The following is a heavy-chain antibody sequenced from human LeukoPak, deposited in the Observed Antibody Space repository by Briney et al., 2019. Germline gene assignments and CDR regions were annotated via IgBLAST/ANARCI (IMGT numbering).Heavy chain of an antibody. V-gene: IGHV4-59*08. CDR1: GVSISTYF. D-gene: IGHD2-15*01. J-gene: IGHJ4*02. CDR2: LYYSGRT. CDR3: ARHPQGAAKGSVFDY. Sequence: SETLSLTCTVSGVSISTYFCSWIRQPPGMGLEWIGYLYYSGRTNYNPSLKSRVTISVDTSQNQFSLRLSSVTAADTAVYYCARHPQGAAKGSVFDYWGQGTLVTVSS.